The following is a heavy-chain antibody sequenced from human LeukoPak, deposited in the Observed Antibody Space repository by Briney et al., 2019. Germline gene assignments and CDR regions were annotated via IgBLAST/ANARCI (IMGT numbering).Heavy chain of an antibody. J-gene: IGHJ6*02. V-gene: IGHV3-23*01. CDR3: TKSPRGAVTGAYGMDV. CDR1: GLTFSSYA. Sequence: GGSLRLSCAASGLTFSSYAMSWVRQAPGKGLEWVSLISGSGGSSYYADCVKGRFTISRDNSKNTLYLQMNRLRAEDTAVYCCTKSPRGAVTGAYGMDVWGQGTTVTVSS. D-gene: IGHD6-19*01. CDR2: ISGSGGSS.